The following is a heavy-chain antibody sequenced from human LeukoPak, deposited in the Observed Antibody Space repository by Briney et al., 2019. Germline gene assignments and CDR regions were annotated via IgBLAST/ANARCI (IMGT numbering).Heavy chain of an antibody. Sequence: SETLSLTCAVYGGSFSVYYWSWIRQPPGKGLEWIGEINHSGSTNYNPSLKSRVTISVDTSKNQFSLKLSSVTAADTAVYYCARGGPVGIDPWGQGTLVTVSS. CDR3: ARGGPVGIDP. CDR1: GGSFSVYY. V-gene: IGHV4-34*01. D-gene: IGHD1-26*01. CDR2: INHSGST. J-gene: IGHJ5*02.